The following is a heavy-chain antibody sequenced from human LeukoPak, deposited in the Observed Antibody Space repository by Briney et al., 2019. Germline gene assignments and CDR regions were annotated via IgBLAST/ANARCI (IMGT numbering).Heavy chain of an antibody. CDR1: GYTFTSYD. J-gene: IGHJ3*02. D-gene: IGHD3-3*01. CDR2: MNPNSGNT. CDR3: ARDRSITIFGVAGGPAFDI. V-gene: IGHV1-8*01. Sequence: GASVKVSCKASGYTFTSYDINWVRQTTGQGVEWVGWMNPNSGNTGYAQKLQGRVTMTTDTSTSTAYMELRSLRSDDTAVYYCARDRSITIFGVAGGPAFDIWGQGTMVTVSS.